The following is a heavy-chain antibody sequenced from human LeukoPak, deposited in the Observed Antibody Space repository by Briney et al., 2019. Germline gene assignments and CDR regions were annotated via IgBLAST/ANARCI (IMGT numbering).Heavy chain of an antibody. D-gene: IGHD6-19*01. V-gene: IGHV1-18*01. J-gene: IGHJ6*02. CDR1: GYTFTSYG. CDR3: ASQNSSGWFRPYYYYGMDV. Sequence: GASVKVSCKASGYTFTSYGIRWVRQAPGQGLEWMGWISAYNGNTNYAQKLQGRVTMTTDTSTSTAYMELRSLRSDDTAVYYCASQNSSGWFRPYYYYGMDVWGQGTTVTVSS. CDR2: ISAYNGNT.